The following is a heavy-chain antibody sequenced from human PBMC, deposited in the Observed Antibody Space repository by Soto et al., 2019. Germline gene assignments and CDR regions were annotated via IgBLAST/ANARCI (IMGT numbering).Heavy chain of an antibody. CDR2: INNDGSST. CDR3: SRTFMYYYDSGSYFHDGIDI. J-gene: IGHJ3*02. CDR1: GFTFSSSW. V-gene: IGHV3-74*03. D-gene: IGHD3-10*01. Sequence: GGSLRLSCAASGFTFSSSWMHWVRQAPGKGLVWVSRINNDGSSTKYADSVKGRFTISRDNAKNTLHLQMDSLRAEDTALYYCSRTFMYYYDSGSYFHDGIDIWGQGTTVTVSS.